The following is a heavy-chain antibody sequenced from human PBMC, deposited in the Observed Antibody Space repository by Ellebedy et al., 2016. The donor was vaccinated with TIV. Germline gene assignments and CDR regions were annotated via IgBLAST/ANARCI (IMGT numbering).Heavy chain of an antibody. J-gene: IGHJ4*02. Sequence: AASVKVSCKASGYTFTGYYIHWVRQAPGQGLEWVAWINPNSGDTAYAQNLQGRVTVAGDTSISTAYMELSRLISDDTAVYYCVRDITNYGSSSYWGQGTLVTVSS. CDR3: VRDITNYGSSSY. CDR2: INPNSGDT. D-gene: IGHD3-22*01. V-gene: IGHV1-2*02. CDR1: GYTFTGYY.